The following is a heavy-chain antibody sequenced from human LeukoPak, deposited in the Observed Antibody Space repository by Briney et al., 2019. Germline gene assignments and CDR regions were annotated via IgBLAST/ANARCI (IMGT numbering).Heavy chain of an antibody. Sequence: GRSLRLSCAASGFSFSNYWMHWVRQAPGKGLEWVSSISSSSSYIYYADSVKGRFTISRDNAKNSLYLQMNSLRAEDTAVYYCARGPGTLLVGAMSGRYAFDIWGQGTMVTVSS. CDR1: GFSFSNYW. CDR3: ARGPGTLLVGAMSGRYAFDI. D-gene: IGHD1-26*01. J-gene: IGHJ3*02. CDR2: ISSSSSYI. V-gene: IGHV3-21*01.